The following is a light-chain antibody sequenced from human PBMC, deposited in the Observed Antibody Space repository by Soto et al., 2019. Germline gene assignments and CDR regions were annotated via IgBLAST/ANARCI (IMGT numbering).Light chain of an antibody. CDR3: AAWDDSLRGPGF. J-gene: IGLJ1*01. Sequence: QSALTQPPSASGTPGQRVTISCSGSSSNIGSNYVYWYQQLPGTAPKLLIYRNNQRPSGVPDRFSGSKSGTSASLAIRGLRSEDEADYYCAAWDDSLRGPGFFETGTKVT. CDR2: RNN. CDR1: SSNIGSNY. V-gene: IGLV1-47*01.